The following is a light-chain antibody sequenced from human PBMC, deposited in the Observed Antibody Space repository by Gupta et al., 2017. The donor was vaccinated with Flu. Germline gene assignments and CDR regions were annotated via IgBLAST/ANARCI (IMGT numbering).Light chain of an antibody. Sequence: PVTLSGSPGERGTRSCGASQSVSSNLAWCQQRPGQAPKLLIYDASTRATGIAARFSGSGSGTEFTLTISSQQSEDFAVYYCQQENNRPRTFGQGTKLEIK. CDR2: DAS. CDR3: QQENNRPRT. CDR1: QSVSSN. V-gene: IGKV3-15*01. J-gene: IGKJ2*01.